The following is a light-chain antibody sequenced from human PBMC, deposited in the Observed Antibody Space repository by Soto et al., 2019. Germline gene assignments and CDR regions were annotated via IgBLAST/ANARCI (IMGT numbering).Light chain of an antibody. CDR3: QQYDNWPPVT. Sequence: EIVMTQSPATLSVSPGERATLSCRASQSVSSNLAWYQQKPGQAPRLLIYGASIRVTGIPTRFSGSGSGTEFTLTISSLQSEDFAVYYCQQYDNWPPVTFGQGTRLEIK. V-gene: IGKV3-15*01. J-gene: IGKJ5*01. CDR2: GAS. CDR1: QSVSSN.